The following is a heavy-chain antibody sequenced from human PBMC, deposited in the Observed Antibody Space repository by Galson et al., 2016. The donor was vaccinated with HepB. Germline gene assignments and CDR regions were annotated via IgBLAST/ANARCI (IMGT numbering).Heavy chain of an antibody. CDR1: GFTLSKYY. V-gene: IGHV1-2*02. J-gene: IGHJ3*02. CDR2: INPISGAT. Sequence: SVKVSCKAVGFTLSKYYMHWVRQTPGQGLQWMGWINPISGATNSVQKFQGRVTLTRDTSISTAYMELSRLRSDDKAVYYCAREPRVNGEDSFDIWGQGTMVTVSS. CDR3: AREPRVNGEDSFDI. D-gene: IGHD3-10*01.